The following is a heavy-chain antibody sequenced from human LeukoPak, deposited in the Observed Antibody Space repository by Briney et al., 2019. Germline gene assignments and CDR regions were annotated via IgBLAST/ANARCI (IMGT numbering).Heavy chain of an antibody. CDR3: ARVHLGYCSSTSCYSFDY. D-gene: IGHD2-2*02. V-gene: IGHV1-2*02. J-gene: IGHJ4*02. CDR2: INPNSGGT. CDR1: GYTFTGYY. Sequence: ASVKVSCKASGYTFTGYYMHWVRQAPGQGLEWMGWINPNSGGTNYAQKFQGRVTMTRDTSISTAYKELSRLRSDDTAVYYCARVHLGYCSSTSCYSFDYWGQGTLVTVSS.